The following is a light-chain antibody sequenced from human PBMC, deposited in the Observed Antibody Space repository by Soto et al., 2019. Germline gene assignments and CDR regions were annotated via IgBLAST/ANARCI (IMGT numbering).Light chain of an antibody. CDR3: QQYGSSPIT. Sequence: EIVLTQSPGTLSLSPGERATLSCRASHSVSSGSVAWYQQKPGQAPRLLMFDASSRATGIPDRFSGSGSGTDFTLTISRLEPEDFAVFYCQQYGSSPITFGQGTRLEIK. CDR2: DAS. CDR1: HSVSSGS. V-gene: IGKV3-20*01. J-gene: IGKJ5*01.